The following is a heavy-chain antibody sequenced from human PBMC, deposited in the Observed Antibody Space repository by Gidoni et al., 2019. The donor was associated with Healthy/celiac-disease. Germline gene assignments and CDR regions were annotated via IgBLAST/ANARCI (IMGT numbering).Heavy chain of an antibody. J-gene: IGHJ5*02. CDR1: GLPLGAFG. CDR3: ARDRTPSYDRDKRSSWFDP. D-gene: IGHD3-22*01. V-gene: IGHV3-20*04. CDR2: INVNGGST. Sequence: EVQLVESGGGVLWPGGSPRPPCAAPGLPLGAFGMSGVRQAPGKGREWVSGINVNGGSTGYADSVKGRFTISRDNAKNSLYLQMNSLRAEDTALYYCARDRTPSYDRDKRSSWFDPWGQGTLVTVSS.